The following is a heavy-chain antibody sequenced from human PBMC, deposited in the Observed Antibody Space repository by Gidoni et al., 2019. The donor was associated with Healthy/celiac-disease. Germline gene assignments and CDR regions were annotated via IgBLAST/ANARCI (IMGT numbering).Heavy chain of an antibody. CDR1: GGSISSSSYY. V-gene: IGHV4-39*02. J-gene: IGHJ4*02. Sequence: QLQLQESGPGLVKPSETLSLTCPVSGGSISSSSYYWGWIRQPPGKGLEWIGSIYYSGSTYYNPSLKSRVTISVDTSKNQFSLKLSSVTAADTAVYYCARDNIAYCGGDCYAGLDYWGQGTLVTVSS. D-gene: IGHD2-21*02. CDR2: IYYSGST. CDR3: ARDNIAYCGGDCYAGLDY.